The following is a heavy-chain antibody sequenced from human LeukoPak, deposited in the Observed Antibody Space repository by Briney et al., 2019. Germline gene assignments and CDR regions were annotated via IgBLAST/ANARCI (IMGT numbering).Heavy chain of an antibody. D-gene: IGHD3-10*01. CDR2: MNPNSGNT. CDR3: ARGGSGSYYNDY. Sequence: ASVKVPCKASGYTFTSYDINWVRQATGQGLEWMGWMNPNSGNTGYAQKFQGRVTMTRNTSISTAYMELSSLRSEDTAVYYCARGGSGSYYNDYWGQGTLVTVSS. V-gene: IGHV1-8*01. CDR1: GYTFTSYD. J-gene: IGHJ4*02.